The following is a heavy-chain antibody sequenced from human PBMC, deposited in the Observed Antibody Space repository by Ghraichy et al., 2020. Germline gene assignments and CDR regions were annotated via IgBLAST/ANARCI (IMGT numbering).Heavy chain of an antibody. V-gene: IGHV3-23*01. CDR1: GFTFSSYA. D-gene: IGHD1-1*01. CDR2: ISSGGDNT. Sequence: GGSLRLSCTASGFTFSSYAMSWVRQAPGKGLECVSTISSGGDNTYYAESVKGRFTISRDNSKNTLYLQMNSLRVEDTAVYHWANRPPWNAWGQGTLVTVSS. CDR3: ANRPPWNA. J-gene: IGHJ5*02.